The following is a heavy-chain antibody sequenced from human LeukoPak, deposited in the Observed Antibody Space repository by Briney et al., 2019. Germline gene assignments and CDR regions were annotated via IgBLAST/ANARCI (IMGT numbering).Heavy chain of an antibody. CDR1: GGSISSYY. V-gene: IGHV4-4*07. J-gene: IGHJ4*02. Sequence: SETLSLTCTVSGGSISSYYWSWIRQPAGKGLEWIGRISTSGSTNYKSSLKSRVTMSVDTSKNQFSLKLSSVTAADTAVYYCARGKGRGYSYGFISVYFDYWGQGTLVTVSS. CDR2: ISTSGST. D-gene: IGHD5-18*01. CDR3: ARGKGRGYSYGFISVYFDY.